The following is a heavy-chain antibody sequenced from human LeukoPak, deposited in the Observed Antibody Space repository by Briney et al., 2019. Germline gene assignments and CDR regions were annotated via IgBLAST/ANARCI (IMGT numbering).Heavy chain of an antibody. CDR3: ARAGRFGGSYYFDH. J-gene: IGHJ4*02. CDR1: GFTVNNYY. D-gene: IGHD1-26*01. V-gene: IGHV3-53*01. CDR2: IYSGGNT. Sequence: GGSLRLSCAASGFTVNNYYMSWVRQAPGKGLEWVSVIYSGGNTYYADSVKGRFTIPRDNSKNTLYLQMNSLRAEDTAVYYCARAGRFGGSYYFDHWGQGTLVTVSS.